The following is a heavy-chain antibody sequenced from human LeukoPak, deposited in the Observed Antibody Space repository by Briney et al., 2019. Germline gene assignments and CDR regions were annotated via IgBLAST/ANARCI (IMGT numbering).Heavy chain of an antibody. CDR3: ARGPAGTGAFDI. J-gene: IGHJ3*02. CDR2: TYYRSKWYN. D-gene: IGHD6-13*01. Sequence: SQTLSLTGAISGDSVSSNSATWNWIRQSPSRGLEWLGRTYYRSKWYNEYAVSVKSPITINPDTSKNQFSLQLNSVTPEDTAVYYCARGPAGTGAFDIWGQGTMVTVSS. V-gene: IGHV6-1*01. CDR1: GDSVSSNSAT.